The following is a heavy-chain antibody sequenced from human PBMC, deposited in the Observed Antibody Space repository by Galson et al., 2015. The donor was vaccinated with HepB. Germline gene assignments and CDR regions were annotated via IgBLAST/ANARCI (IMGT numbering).Heavy chain of an antibody. J-gene: IGHJ6*02. Sequence: CAISGDSVSSNTAAWNWIRQSPSRGLEWLGRTYYRAKWYQDYAVSVKSRMTINSDTSKNQFSLHLSSVTPEDTAVYYCARVRTRRPPHYYYGLDVWGQGTTVTVSS. CDR3: ARVRTRRPPHYYYGLDV. V-gene: IGHV6-1*01. CDR2: TYYRAKWYQ. CDR1: GDSVSSNTAA.